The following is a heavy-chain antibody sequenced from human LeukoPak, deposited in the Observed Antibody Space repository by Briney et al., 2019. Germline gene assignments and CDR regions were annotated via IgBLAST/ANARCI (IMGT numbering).Heavy chain of an antibody. CDR3: ARDSTVVTPGEEEAVFDY. D-gene: IGHD4-23*01. CDR1: GFTFSSYG. CDR2: IWYDGSNK. V-gene: IGHV3-33*01. Sequence: GGSLRLSCAASGFTFSSYGMHWVRQAPGKGLEWVAVIWYDGSNKYYADSVRGRFTISRDNSKNTLYLQMNSLRAEDTAVYYCARDSTVVTPGEEEAVFDYWGQGTLVTVSS. J-gene: IGHJ4*02.